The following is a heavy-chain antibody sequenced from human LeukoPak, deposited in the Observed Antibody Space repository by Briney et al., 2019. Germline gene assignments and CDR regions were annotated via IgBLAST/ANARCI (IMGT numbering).Heavy chain of an antibody. Sequence: ASVKVSCKASGYTFTSYDISWVRQATGQGLEWMGWMNPYSGNTGYAQKFQGRVTMTRDTSISTAYMELNGLRSDDTAVYYCARGPGTRIVVSNEYFHHWGQGTLVTVSS. V-gene: IGHV1-8*01. CDR3: ARGPGTRIVVSNEYFHH. J-gene: IGHJ1*01. CDR1: GYTFTSYD. CDR2: MNPYSGNT. D-gene: IGHD3-22*01.